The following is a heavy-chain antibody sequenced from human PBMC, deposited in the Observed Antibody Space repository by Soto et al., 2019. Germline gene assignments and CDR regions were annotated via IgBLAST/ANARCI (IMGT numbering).Heavy chain of an antibody. CDR1: GFTFSSYA. D-gene: IGHD3-22*01. CDR3: ARDHDSSGYYGTIFDY. V-gene: IGHV3-30-3*01. J-gene: IGHJ4*02. CDR2: ISYDGSNK. Sequence: GGSLRLSCAASGFTFSSYAMHWVRQAPGKGLEWVAVISYDGSNKYYADSVKGRFTISRDNSKNTLYLQMNSLRAEDTAVYYCARDHDSSGYYGTIFDYWGQGTLVTVSS.